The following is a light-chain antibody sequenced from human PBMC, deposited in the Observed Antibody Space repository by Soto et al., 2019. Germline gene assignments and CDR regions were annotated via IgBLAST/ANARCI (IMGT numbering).Light chain of an antibody. Sequence: PGDRATLSCRASQSFSSTFLAWYQPKPGQAPRLLIYGASSRATGIPDRFSGSGSGTAFTLTISRLEPEDFAVYYWHQYASSVTFGQGTKVEIK. CDR3: HQYASSVT. V-gene: IGKV3-20*01. CDR1: QSFSSTF. CDR2: GAS. J-gene: IGKJ1*01.